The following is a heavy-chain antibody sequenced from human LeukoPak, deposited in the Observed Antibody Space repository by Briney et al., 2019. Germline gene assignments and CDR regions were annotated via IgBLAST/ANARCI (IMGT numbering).Heavy chain of an antibody. D-gene: IGHD2-2*01. Sequence: PGGSLRLSCAASGFAFSNYAMIWVRQAPDKGLEWVSAISGAGTFYADSVKGRFTISRDNSKNTVSLQMNSLRVEDTAVYYCTRDHITSWQIDFWGQGTMVTVSS. J-gene: IGHJ4*02. CDR1: GFAFSNYA. V-gene: IGHV3-23*01. CDR2: ISGAGT. CDR3: TRDHITSWQIDF.